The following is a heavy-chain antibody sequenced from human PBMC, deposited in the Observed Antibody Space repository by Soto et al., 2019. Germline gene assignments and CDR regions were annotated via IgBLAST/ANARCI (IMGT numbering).Heavy chain of an antibody. J-gene: IGHJ5*02. V-gene: IGHV1-8*01. CDR1: GYTFTSYD. CDR2: MNPNSGNT. D-gene: IGHD2-15*01. Sequence: ASVKVSCKASGYTFTSYDINWVRQATGQGLEWMGWMNPNSGNTGYAQKFQGRVTMTRNTSISTAYMELSSLRSEDTAVYYCARGRWGCSGGSCYSLWWFDPWGQGTLVTSPQ. CDR3: ARGRWGCSGGSCYSLWWFDP.